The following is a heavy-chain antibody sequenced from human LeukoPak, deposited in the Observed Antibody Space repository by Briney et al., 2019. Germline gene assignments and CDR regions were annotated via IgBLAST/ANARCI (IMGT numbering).Heavy chain of an antibody. Sequence: GRSLRLSCVASGFTFSSYAMHWVRQAPGKGLEWVAVISYDGSNKNYADSVKGRFTISRDNSKNTLYLQMNSLRAEDTAVYYCAKDGYYGSGSYYLTYYFDYWGQGTLVTVSS. J-gene: IGHJ4*02. CDR2: ISYDGSNK. D-gene: IGHD3-10*01. CDR1: GFTFSSYA. V-gene: IGHV3-30*04. CDR3: AKDGYYGSGSYYLTYYFDY.